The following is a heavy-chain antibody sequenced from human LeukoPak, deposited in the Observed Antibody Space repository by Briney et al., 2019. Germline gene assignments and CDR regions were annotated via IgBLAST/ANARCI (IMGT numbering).Heavy chain of an antibody. Sequence: GGSLRLSCAASGITFWSYAMHWARQIPGKSLEWVADISNDGSKTSYADSVRGRFTISRDNSKDTLYLQMNGLRTEDTAVYYCTREFGGFDIWGQGTLVTVSS. V-gene: IGHV3-30-3*01. CDR2: ISNDGSKT. J-gene: IGHJ3*02. CDR3: TREFGGFDI. D-gene: IGHD3-10*01. CDR1: GITFWSYA.